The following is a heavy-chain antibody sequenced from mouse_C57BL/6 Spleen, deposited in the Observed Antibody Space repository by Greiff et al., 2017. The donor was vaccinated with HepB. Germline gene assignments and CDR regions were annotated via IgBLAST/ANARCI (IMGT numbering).Heavy chain of an antibody. CDR1: GFTFTDYY. J-gene: IGHJ4*01. V-gene: IGHV7-3*01. D-gene: IGHD2-1*01. CDR3: ASGCNSYYYAMDY. CDR2: IRNKANGYTT. Sequence: EVMLVESGGGLVQPGGSLSLSCAASGFTFTDYYMSWVRQPPGKALEWLGFIRNKANGYTTEYSASVKGRFTISRDNSQSILYLQMNALRAEDIATYYCASGCNSYYYAMDYWGQGTSVTVSS.